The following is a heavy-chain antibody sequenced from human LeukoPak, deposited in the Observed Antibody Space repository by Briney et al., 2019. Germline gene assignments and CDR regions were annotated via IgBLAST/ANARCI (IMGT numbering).Heavy chain of an antibody. D-gene: IGHD4/OR15-4a*01. Sequence: ASVKVSCKASGYTFTGYYMHWVRQAPGQGLEWMGWISAYNGNTNYAQKLQGRVTMTTDTSTSTAYMELRSLRSDDTAVYYCARQVRDPDWFDPWGQGTLVTVSS. CDR3: ARQVRDPDWFDP. CDR1: GYTFTGYY. J-gene: IGHJ5*02. CDR2: ISAYNGNT. V-gene: IGHV1-18*04.